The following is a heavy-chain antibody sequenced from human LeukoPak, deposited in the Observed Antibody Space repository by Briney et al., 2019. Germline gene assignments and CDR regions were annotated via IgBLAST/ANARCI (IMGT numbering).Heavy chain of an antibody. D-gene: IGHD2-2*01. V-gene: IGHV1-18*01. J-gene: IGHJ6*03. CDR1: GYTFTSYG. Sequence: GASVKVSCKASGYTFTSYGISWVRQAPGQGLEWMGWISAYNGNTNYAQKLQGRVTMTTDTSTSTAYMELRSLRSDDTAVYYCARGPYCSSTSCINWYYYYMDVWGKGTTVTLSS. CDR3: ARGPYCSSTSCINWYYYYMDV. CDR2: ISAYNGNT.